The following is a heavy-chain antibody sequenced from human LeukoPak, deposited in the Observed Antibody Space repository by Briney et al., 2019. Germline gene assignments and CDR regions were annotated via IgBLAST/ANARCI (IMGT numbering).Heavy chain of an antibody. V-gene: IGHV3-23*01. J-gene: IGHJ4*02. CDR3: AKEVGEQQLVVVDFDY. CDR1: GFTFSSYA. D-gene: IGHD6-13*01. Sequence: GGSLRLSCAASGFTFSSYAMSWVRQAPGKGLEWVSAISGSGGSTYYADSVKGRFTISRDNSKNTLYLQMNSLRAEDTAVYYCAKEVGEQQLVVVDFDYWGQGTLVTVSS. CDR2: ISGSGGST.